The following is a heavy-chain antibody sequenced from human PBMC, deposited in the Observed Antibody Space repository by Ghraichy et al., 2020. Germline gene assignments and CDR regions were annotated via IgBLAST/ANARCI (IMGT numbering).Heavy chain of an antibody. CDR2: LGADGRST. CDR1: EFTFDGYP. D-gene: IGHD3-10*01. Sequence: GESLNISCAVSEFTFDGYPMTWVRQAPGKGLEWVSTLGADGRSTFYADSVKGRFTISRDKSKRTMYLQMNSLRADDTAVYYCAEEGGRLGEGAFDVWGQGTKVTVSS. J-gene: IGHJ3*01. CDR3: AEEGGRLGEGAFDV. V-gene: IGHV3-23*01.